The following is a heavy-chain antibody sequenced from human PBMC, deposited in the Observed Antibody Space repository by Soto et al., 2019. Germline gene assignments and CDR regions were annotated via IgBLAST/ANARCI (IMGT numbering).Heavy chain of an antibody. J-gene: IGHJ5*02. D-gene: IGHD2-2*02. CDR1: GFTFSIYA. V-gene: IGHV3-23*01. CDR2: ISGSGAGT. Sequence: GGSLRLSCAASGFTFSIYAMRWLRQAPGKGLEWVPDISGSGAGTYYADSVKGRFTISRDNSKNTLHLQMNSLRADDTAVYFCAKGYTNGYNWFDPWGQGTLVTVSS. CDR3: AKGYTNGYNWFDP.